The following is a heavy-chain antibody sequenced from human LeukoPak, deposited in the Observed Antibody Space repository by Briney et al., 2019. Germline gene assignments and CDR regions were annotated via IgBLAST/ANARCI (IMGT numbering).Heavy chain of an antibody. V-gene: IGHV1-69*13. CDR2: IIPIFGTA. D-gene: IGHD3-22*01. CDR1: GGTFSSYA. J-gene: IGHJ4*02. Sequence: SVKASCKASGGTFSSYAISWVRQAPGQGLEWMGGIIPIFGTANYAQKFQGRVTITADESTSTAYMELSSLRSEDTAVYYCAGGPYYYDSSGYYYDYWGQGTLVTVSS. CDR3: AGGPYYYDSSGYYYDY.